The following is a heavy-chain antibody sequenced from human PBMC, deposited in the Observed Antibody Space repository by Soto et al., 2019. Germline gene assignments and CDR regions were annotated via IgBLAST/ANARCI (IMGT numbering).Heavy chain of an antibody. CDR2: IDYNGVT. D-gene: IGHD2-15*01. CDR3: GQGLVGATGHTDSDS. J-gene: IGHJ4*02. Sequence: PSETLSLTCTVPGGSIYRSGYYWGWIRQPPGRGLEWIGDIDYNGVTYSYPSLKRRVTISRDTSKNQLSLKLTSVTAEHPALYSCGQGLVGATGHTDSDSWGPGTLVTVSS. V-gene: IGHV4-39*01. CDR1: GGSIYRSGYY.